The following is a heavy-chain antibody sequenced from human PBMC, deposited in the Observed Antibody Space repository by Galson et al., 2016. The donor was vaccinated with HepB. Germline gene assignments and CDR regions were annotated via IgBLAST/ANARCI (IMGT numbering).Heavy chain of an antibody. D-gene: IGHD3-10*01. CDR1: GASVSRSNYN. CDR3: AREYYGSGRGLGANWFDP. Sequence: SETLSLTCTVSGASVSRSNYNWGWIRQPPGKGLEWIGRISYSGSTLYDPSLKSRLTISVDTSKNQFSLKLSSVTAADTAVYYCAREYYGSGRGLGANWFDPWGQGTLVTVSS. V-gene: IGHV4-39*07. J-gene: IGHJ5*02. CDR2: ISYSGST.